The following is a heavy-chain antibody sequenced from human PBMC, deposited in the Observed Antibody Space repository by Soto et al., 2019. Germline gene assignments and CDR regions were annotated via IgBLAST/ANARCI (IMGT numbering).Heavy chain of an antibody. CDR3: AREKRWGVKYFDY. D-gene: IGHD3-16*01. J-gene: IGHJ4*02. CDR2: IYHSGST. V-gene: IGHV4-30-2*01. CDR1: GGSISSGGYS. Sequence: QLQLQESGSGLVKPSQTLSLTCAVSGGSISSGGYSWSWIRQPPGKGLEWIGYIYHSGSTYYNPSLKSRVTISVDRSKNQFSLKLSSVTAADTAVYYGAREKRWGVKYFDYWGQGTLVTVSS.